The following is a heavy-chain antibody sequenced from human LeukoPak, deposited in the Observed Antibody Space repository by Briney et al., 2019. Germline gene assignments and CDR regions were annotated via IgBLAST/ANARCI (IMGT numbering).Heavy chain of an antibody. J-gene: IGHJ4*02. CDR3: AKDWVRIQLWNDY. CDR1: GFTFSSYA. V-gene: IGHV3-23*01. D-gene: IGHD5-18*01. CDR2: ISGSGSST. Sequence: GGSLRLSCAASGFTFSSYAMSWVRQAPGKGLEWVSAISGSGSSTYYADSVKGRFTISRDNSKNTLYLQMNSLRAEDTAVYYCAKDWVRIQLWNDYWGQGTLVTVSS.